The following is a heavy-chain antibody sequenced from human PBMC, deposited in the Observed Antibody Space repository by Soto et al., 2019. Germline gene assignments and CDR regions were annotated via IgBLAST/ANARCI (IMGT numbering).Heavy chain of an antibody. CDR2: INAGNGNT. Sequence: QVQLVQSGAEVKKPGASVKVSCKASGYTFTSYAMHWVRQAPGQRLEWMGWINAGNGNTKYSQKFQGRVTITRDTYASTAYMELSSLRSDDTAVYYCARVVVPRPSIHNNWFAPWGQGTLVTVSS. J-gene: IGHJ5*02. CDR3: ARVVVPRPSIHNNWFAP. CDR1: GYTFTSYA. D-gene: IGHD6-6*01. V-gene: IGHV1-3*01.